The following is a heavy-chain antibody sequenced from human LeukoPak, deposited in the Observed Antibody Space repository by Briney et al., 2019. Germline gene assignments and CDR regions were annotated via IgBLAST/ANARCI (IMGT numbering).Heavy chain of an antibody. CDR1: GYTFTTSG. J-gene: IGHJ4*02. CDR3: AGVAGFYWNSDSFDY. V-gene: IGHV1-18*01. D-gene: IGHD1-7*01. CDR2: ISAYNGQT. Sequence: ASVKVSCKTSGYTFTTSGISWVRQAPGQGLEWMGWISAYNGQTNYAQKVQGRVTMTTDTSTKTAYMELRSLRSDDTAVYYCAGVAGFYWNSDSFDYWGQGTQITVSS.